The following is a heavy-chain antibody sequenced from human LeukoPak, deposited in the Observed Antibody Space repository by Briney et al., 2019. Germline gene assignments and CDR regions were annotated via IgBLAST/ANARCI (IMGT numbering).Heavy chain of an antibody. CDR3: ATLQLERRSYYYYYMDV. J-gene: IGHJ6*03. CDR2: ISSGGTYE. D-gene: IGHD1-1*01. V-gene: IGHV3-30*07. Sequence: PGGSLRLSCAASGFTFSNYAMHWVRQAPGKGLEWVSLISSGGTYEYYADSVKGRFTISRDNAKNSLYLQMNSLRAEDTAVYYCATLQLERRSYYYYYMDVWGKGTTVTVSS. CDR1: GFTFSNYA.